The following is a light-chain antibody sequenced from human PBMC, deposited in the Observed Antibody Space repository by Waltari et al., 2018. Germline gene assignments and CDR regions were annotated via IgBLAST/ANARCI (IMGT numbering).Light chain of an antibody. CDR1: QSLLHSNGNTY. CDR3: VQAIAFPLT. V-gene: IGKV2-40*01. CDR2: GGS. J-gene: IGKJ4*01. Sequence: DIVMTQTPLSLPITPGAPASISCRSSQSLLHSNGNTYLHWYLQKPGQSPQLLIYGGSNRASGVPDRFSGSGSGTDFILKISKVEAEDVGVYYCVQAIAFPLTFGGGTKVEIK.